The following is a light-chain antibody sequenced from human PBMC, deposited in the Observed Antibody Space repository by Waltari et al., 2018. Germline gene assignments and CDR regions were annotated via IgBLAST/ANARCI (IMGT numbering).Light chain of an antibody. CDR3: HQYFSPHWT. J-gene: IGKJ1*01. V-gene: IGKV4-1*01. CDR1: QSVISSFNNKNY. Sequence: DIVMTQSPDSLAVSLGERATINCKSSQSVISSFNNKNYLTWFQQKAGEPPKLLIYWASTRESGVPDRFSGSGSGTDFTLTISGLQAEDVAVYYCHQYFSPHWTFGQGTKVEIK. CDR2: WAS.